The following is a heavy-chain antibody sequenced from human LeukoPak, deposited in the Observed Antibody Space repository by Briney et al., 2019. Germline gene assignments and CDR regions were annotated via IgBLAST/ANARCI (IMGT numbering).Heavy chain of an antibody. Sequence: GASVKVSRKASGGTFSSYAISWVRQAPGQGLEWMGRIIPIFGIANYAQKFQGRVTITADKSTSTAYMELSSLRSDDTAVYYCARRYGSGSYGWFDPWGQGTLVTVSS. CDR2: IIPIFGIA. D-gene: IGHD3-10*01. CDR1: GGTFSSYA. J-gene: IGHJ5*02. CDR3: ARRYGSGSYGWFDP. V-gene: IGHV1-69*04.